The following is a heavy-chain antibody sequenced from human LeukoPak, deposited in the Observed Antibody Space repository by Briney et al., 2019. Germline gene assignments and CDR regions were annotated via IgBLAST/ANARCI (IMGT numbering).Heavy chain of an antibody. CDR2: INHSGST. CDR1: GGSFSGYY. Sequence: KPSETLSLTCAVYGGSFSGYYWSWIRQPPGKGLEWIGEINHSGSTNYNPSLKSRVTISVDTSKNQFSLKLSSVTAADTAVYYCARFFGGNPGWFDPWGQGTLVTASS. J-gene: IGHJ5*02. D-gene: IGHD4-23*01. CDR3: ARFFGGNPGWFDP. V-gene: IGHV4-34*01.